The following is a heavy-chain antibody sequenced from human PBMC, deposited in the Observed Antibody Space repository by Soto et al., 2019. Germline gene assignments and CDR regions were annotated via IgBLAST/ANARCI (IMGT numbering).Heavy chain of an antibody. CDR3: ARAPRGYCSSTSCYGWFDP. J-gene: IGHJ5*02. CDR2: IWYDGSNK. D-gene: IGHD2-2*01. CDR1: GFTFSSYG. Sequence: PGGSLRLSCAASGFTFSSYGMHWVRQAPGKGLEWVAVIWYDGSNKYYADSVKGRFTISRDNSKNTLYLQMNSLRAEDTAVYYCARAPRGYCSSTSCYGWFDPWGQGTLVTVSS. V-gene: IGHV3-33*01.